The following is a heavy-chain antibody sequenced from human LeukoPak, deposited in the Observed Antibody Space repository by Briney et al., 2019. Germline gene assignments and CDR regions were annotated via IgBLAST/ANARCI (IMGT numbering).Heavy chain of an antibody. D-gene: IGHD1-14*01. CDR1: GGSISSSSYC. Sequence: SETLSLTCTVSGGSISSSSYCWGWIRQPPGKGLEWIGSIYYSGSTYYNPSLKSRVTISVDTSKNQFSLKLSSVTAADTAVYYCARGLAGGSPGYFDYWGQGTLVTVSS. V-gene: IGHV4-39*07. J-gene: IGHJ4*02. CDR3: ARGLAGGSPGYFDY. CDR2: IYYSGST.